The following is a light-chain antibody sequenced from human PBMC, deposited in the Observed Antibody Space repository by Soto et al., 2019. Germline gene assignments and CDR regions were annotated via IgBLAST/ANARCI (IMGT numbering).Light chain of an antibody. Sequence: QSVLTQPASVSGSPGQSITISCTGTSGDVGAYNYVSWYQQHPGKAPKLMIYEVSYRPSGASNRFSGSKSGNTASLTISGLQAEDEADYYCSSYTSSTPVVFGGGTKVTVL. J-gene: IGLJ2*01. CDR1: SGDVGAYNY. CDR2: EVS. CDR3: SSYTSSTPVV. V-gene: IGLV2-14*01.